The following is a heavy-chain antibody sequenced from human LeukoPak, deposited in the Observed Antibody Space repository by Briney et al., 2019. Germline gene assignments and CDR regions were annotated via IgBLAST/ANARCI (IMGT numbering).Heavy chain of an antibody. J-gene: IGHJ4*02. CDR3: ARDFRDYRDYVAYFDS. V-gene: IGHV3-30-3*01. CDR2: ISYDGSNK. Sequence: GGSLRLSCAAPGFTFRSYAIHWVRQAPGKGLEWVAVISYDGSNKYYADSVKGRFTISRDNSRNTLYLQMNSLKVEDTAVYYCARDFRDYRDYVAYFDSWGQGTLVTVSS. D-gene: IGHD4-17*01. CDR1: GFTFRSYA.